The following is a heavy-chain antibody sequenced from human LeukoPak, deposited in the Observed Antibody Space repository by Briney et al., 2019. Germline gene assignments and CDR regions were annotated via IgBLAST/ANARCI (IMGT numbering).Heavy chain of an antibody. J-gene: IGHJ4*02. D-gene: IGHD2-21*01. V-gene: IGHV3-23*01. Sequence: GGSLRLSCAASGFTFSSYDMNWVRQAPGKGLEWVSVISDSGGGSNYADSVKGRFTISRANSKNTLYLQMDSLRVGDTAVYYCAKGVIGGRRDYFSYFDYCGQGTLVTVSS. CDR3: AKGVIGGRRDYFSYFDY. CDR2: ISDSGGGS. CDR1: GFTFSSYD.